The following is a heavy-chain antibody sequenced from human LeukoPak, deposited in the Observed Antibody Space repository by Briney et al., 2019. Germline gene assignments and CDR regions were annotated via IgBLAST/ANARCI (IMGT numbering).Heavy chain of an antibody. CDR3: ARGTMIVVD. V-gene: IGHV4-39*01. CDR1: GGSISSSSYY. D-gene: IGHD3-22*01. CDR2: IYYSGST. J-gene: IGHJ4*02. Sequence: SETLSLTCTVSGGSISSSSYYWGWIRQPPGKGLEWIGSIYYSGSTYYNPSLKSRGTMSVDTSKNQFSLRLSSVTAADTAVYYCARGTMIVVDWGQGTLVTVSS.